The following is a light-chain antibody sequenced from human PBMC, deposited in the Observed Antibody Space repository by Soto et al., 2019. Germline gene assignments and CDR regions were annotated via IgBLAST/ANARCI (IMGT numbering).Light chain of an antibody. V-gene: IGKV1-5*03. CDR2: KAS. J-gene: IGKJ1*01. Sequence: DIQMTQYPSTLSASVGDRVTITCRASQSISSWLAWYQQKPGKAPKLLIYKASSLESGVPSRFSGSGSGTGFTLTISSLQPDDFATYYCQQYNSYPWTFGQGTKVEIK. CDR1: QSISSW. CDR3: QQYNSYPWT.